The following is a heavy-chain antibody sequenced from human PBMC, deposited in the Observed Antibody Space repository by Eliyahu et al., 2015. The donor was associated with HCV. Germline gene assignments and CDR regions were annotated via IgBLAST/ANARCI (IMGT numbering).Heavy chain of an antibody. CDR1: GFTFSNYA. CDR2: ISASGGNR. CDR3: ARGGRRSTWPYNEFDAFDI. J-gene: IGHJ3*02. Sequence: EVQLLESGGGLVQPGGSLXLSCGVSGFTFSNYALNWVRLAPGKGLEGVSGISASGGNRYXADSVKGRFTISRDSSKNTLYLQVNSLRAEDTAVYYCARGGRRSTWPYNEFDAFDIWGLGTMVTVSS. V-gene: IGHV3-23*01. D-gene: IGHD5-24*01.